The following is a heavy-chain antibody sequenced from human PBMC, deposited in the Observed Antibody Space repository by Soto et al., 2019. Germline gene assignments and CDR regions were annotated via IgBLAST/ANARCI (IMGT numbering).Heavy chain of an antibody. V-gene: IGHV4-34*01. D-gene: IGHD6-19*01. Sequence: QVQLQQWGAGLLKPSETLSLTCAVYGGSFSGYFWSWIRQPPGKGLEWIGEMNPSGSTNYNPSLKSRVTISVDTSKNQFSLKLSSVTAADTAVYYCARGLGRGSMAVAGSLGYWGQGTLVTVSS. CDR3: ARGLGRGSMAVAGSLGY. J-gene: IGHJ4*02. CDR2: MNPSGST. CDR1: GGSFSGYF.